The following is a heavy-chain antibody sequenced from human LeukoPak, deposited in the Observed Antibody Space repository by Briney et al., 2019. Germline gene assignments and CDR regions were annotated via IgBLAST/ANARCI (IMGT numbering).Heavy chain of an antibody. CDR3: AKSLRSGSSPLGNWFDP. CDR1: GFTFSIYA. V-gene: IGHV3-23*01. J-gene: IGHJ5*02. CDR2: ISGSGGST. D-gene: IGHD1-26*01. Sequence: PGGSLRLSCVASGFTFSIYAMSWVRQAPGKGLEWVSAISGSGGSTYYADSVKGRFTISRDNSKNTLYLQMNSLRAEDTAVYYRAKSLRSGSSPLGNWFDPWGQGTLVTVSS.